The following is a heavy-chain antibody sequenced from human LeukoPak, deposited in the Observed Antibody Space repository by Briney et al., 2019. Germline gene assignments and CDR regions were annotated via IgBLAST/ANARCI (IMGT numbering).Heavy chain of an antibody. CDR1: GGSISSSSYY. V-gene: IGHV4-39*01. Sequence: SETLSLTCTVSGGSISSSSYYWGWIRQPPGKGLEWIGSIYYSGSTYYNPSLKSRVTISVDTSKNQFSLKLSSVTAADTAVYYCARGPSEITMVRGVIITKAQNWFDPWGQGTLVTVSS. CDR3: ARGPSEITMVRGVIITKAQNWFDP. D-gene: IGHD3-10*01. CDR2: IYYSGST. J-gene: IGHJ5*02.